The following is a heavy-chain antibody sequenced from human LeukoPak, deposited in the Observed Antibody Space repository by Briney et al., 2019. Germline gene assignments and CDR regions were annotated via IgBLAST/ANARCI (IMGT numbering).Heavy chain of an antibody. J-gene: IGHJ2*01. CDR3: ARDLRAGGTWSYGVYFDL. CDR1: RFTFSDYY. CDR2: IKEDGSEK. Sequence: GGSLRLSCAASRFTFSDYYMTWVRQAPGRGLEWVANIKEDGSEKNYVDSVKGRFTISRDNAKNSVYLLLNSLTPEDTAVYYCARDLRAGGTWSYGVYFDLWGRGTLVTVSS. V-gene: IGHV3-7*01. D-gene: IGHD4-17*01.